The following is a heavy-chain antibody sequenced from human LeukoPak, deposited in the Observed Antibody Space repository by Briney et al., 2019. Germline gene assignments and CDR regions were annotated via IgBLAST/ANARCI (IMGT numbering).Heavy chain of an antibody. CDR2: ISSSGSTI. Sequence: GGSLRLSCAASGFTFSSYEMNWVRQAPGKGLEWVAYISSSGSTIYYVDSVKGRFTISRDNAKNSLYLQMNSLRAEDTAVYYCAELGITMIGGVWGKGTTVTTSS. D-gene: IGHD3-10*02. CDR3: AELGITMIGGV. CDR1: GFTFSSYE. V-gene: IGHV3-48*03. J-gene: IGHJ6*03.